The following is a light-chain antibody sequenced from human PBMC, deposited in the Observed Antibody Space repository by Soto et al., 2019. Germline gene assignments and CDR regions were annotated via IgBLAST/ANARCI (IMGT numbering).Light chain of an antibody. CDR2: DVS. CDR3: CSYAGSYTSRV. V-gene: IGLV2-11*01. Sequence: QSALTQPRSVSGSPGQSVALSCTGTSSNVGGYNYVSWYQQHPGKAPKLMIYDVSKRPSGVPDRFSGSKSGNTASLSISGLQAEDEDYYYCCSYAGSYTSRVFGTGTKLTVL. J-gene: IGLJ1*01. CDR1: SSNVGGYNY.